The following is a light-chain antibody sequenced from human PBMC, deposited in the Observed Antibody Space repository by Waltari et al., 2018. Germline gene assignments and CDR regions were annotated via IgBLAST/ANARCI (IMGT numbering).Light chain of an antibody. CDR3: QQYYTFPKT. Sequence: IQVTQSPSSLSASVGDRVTITCRASQDLDNWLAWYQQKPGKAPNLLIYGASVLESGVPSRFSGSGSGTDFTLTISCLQPDDFATYYCQQYYTFPKTFGQGTKV. CDR1: QDLDNW. V-gene: IGKV1D-16*01. J-gene: IGKJ1*01. CDR2: GAS.